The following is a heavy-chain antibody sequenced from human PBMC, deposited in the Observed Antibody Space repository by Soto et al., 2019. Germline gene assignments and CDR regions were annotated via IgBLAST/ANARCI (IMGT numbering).Heavy chain of an antibody. Sequence: SGPTLVNPTQTLTLTCNVSGFSLSTSGVGVGWVRQPPGKALEWLALIFWDDDKRFSPSLKNRLTITKDTSKSQVVLTMTNMDPVDTATYYCAHSAAGTAAAGIIFKNYYLDYWGQGTLVTVSS. CDR2: IFWDDDK. D-gene: IGHD6-13*01. CDR1: GFSLSTSGVG. J-gene: IGHJ4*02. CDR3: AHSAAGTAAAGIIFKNYYLDY. V-gene: IGHV2-5*02.